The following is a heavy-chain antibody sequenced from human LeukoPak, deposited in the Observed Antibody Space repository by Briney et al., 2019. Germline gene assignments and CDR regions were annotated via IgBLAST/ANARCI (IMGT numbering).Heavy chain of an antibody. Sequence: GGSLRLSCAASGFTFSSYSMNWVRQAPGKGLEWVAVIWYDGSNKYYADSVKGRFTISRDNSKNTLYLQMNSLRAEDTAVYYCAREKVATTRGYFDYWGQGTLVTVSS. CDR3: AREKVATTRGYFDY. CDR1: GFTFSSYS. D-gene: IGHD5-12*01. J-gene: IGHJ4*02. V-gene: IGHV3-33*08. CDR2: IWYDGSNK.